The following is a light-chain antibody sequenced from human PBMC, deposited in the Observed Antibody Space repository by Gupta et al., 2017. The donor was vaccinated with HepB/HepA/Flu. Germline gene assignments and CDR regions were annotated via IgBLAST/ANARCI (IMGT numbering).Light chain of an antibody. V-gene: IGKV3-20*01. J-gene: IGKJ2*01. CDR2: GAS. Sequence: EIVLTQSPGTLSLSPGERATLSCRASQSVSSSYLAWYQQKPGQAPRLLIYGASSRATGIPDRFSGSGSGTDFTLTSSRREPEDFAVYYWQQYGSLYTFGQGTKLEIK. CDR1: QSVSSSY. CDR3: QQYGSLYT.